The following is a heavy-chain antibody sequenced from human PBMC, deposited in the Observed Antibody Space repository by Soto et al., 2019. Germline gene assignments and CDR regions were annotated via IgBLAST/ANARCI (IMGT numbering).Heavy chain of an antibody. CDR1: GFTFSSYA. J-gene: IGHJ3*02. D-gene: IGHD6-19*01. CDR2: IKQDGSGK. CDR3: ARGASSGWPGASGAFDI. Sequence: PGGSLRLSCAASGFTFSSYAMSWVRQAPGKGLEWVANIKQDGSGKYYVDSVKGRFTISRDNAKNSLYLQMNSLRAEDTAVYYCARGASSGWPGASGAFDIWGQGTMVTVSS. V-gene: IGHV3-7*01.